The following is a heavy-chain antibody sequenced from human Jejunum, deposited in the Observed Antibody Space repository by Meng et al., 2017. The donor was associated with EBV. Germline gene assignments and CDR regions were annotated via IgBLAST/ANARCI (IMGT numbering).Heavy chain of an antibody. Sequence: QLQLQGSGSALVKPSQTLSLTCAVSGDSITRGAYLWSWIRQPPGKGLEWIGNIYHIGSTYYNPSLKSRVTISVDRSKNQFSLKLTSVTAADTAVYYCARGGPDFGDYVPFDYWGQGTLVTVSS. V-gene: IGHV4-30-2*01. CDR1: GDSITRGAYL. D-gene: IGHD4-17*01. J-gene: IGHJ4*02. CDR3: ARGGPDFGDYVPFDY. CDR2: IYHIGST.